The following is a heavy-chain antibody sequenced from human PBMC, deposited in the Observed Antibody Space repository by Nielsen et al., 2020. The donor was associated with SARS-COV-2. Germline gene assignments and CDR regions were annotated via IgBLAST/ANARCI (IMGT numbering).Heavy chain of an antibody. Sequence: SETLSLTCAVYGGSFSGYYWSWIRQPPGKGREWNGEINHSGSTNDNPSLKSRVTISVDKSKNQISLKLSSGTAAATAVYYCARGLPGSSWFYYYYGMDVWGRGTTVTVSS. V-gene: IGHV4-34*01. D-gene: IGHD6-13*01. CDR3: ARGLPGSSWFYYYYGMDV. J-gene: IGHJ6*02. CDR2: INHSGST. CDR1: GGSFSGYY.